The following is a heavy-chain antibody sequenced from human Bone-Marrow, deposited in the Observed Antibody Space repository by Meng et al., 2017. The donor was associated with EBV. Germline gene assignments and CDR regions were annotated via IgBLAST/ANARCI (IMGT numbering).Heavy chain of an antibody. V-gene: IGHV1-2*06. CDR3: AVLLSTPLAFDS. J-gene: IGHJ4*02. CDR2: VNPTTGDS. Sequence: QVPRGQSGAEVRKPGASVKGSCETSGYTFIVSYIHWVRQAPGQGLEWMGRVNPTTGDSNYAQHFQGRVTMTRDKSINTASMELASLTPDDTAMYYCAVLLSTPLAFDSWGQGTLVTVSS. CDR1: GYTFIVSY. D-gene: IGHD5/OR15-5a*01.